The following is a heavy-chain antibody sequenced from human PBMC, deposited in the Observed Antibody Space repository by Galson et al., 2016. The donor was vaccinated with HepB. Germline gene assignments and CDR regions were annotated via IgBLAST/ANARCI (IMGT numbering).Heavy chain of an antibody. J-gene: IGHJ4*02. Sequence: TLSLTCTVSGGSISSSSYFWGWIRQPPGKGPEWIGSIHYSGSTNYNPSPRSRVTISVDTSKNQFSLKLNSVTAADTAVYYCARHALLGAKDFHNWGQGTLVTAS. CDR2: IHYSGST. V-gene: IGHV4-39*01. D-gene: IGHD1-26*01. CDR1: GGSISSSSYF. CDR3: ARHALLGAKDFHN.